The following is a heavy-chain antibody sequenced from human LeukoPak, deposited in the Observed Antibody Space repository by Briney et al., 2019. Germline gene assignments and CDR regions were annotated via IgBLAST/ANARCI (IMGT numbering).Heavy chain of an antibody. CDR1: GGSISSYY. CDR3: ARLTGGGAAAGY. Sequence: SETLSLTCTVSGGSISSYYWSWIRQPPGKGLEWIGYIYYSGSTNYNPSPKSRVTISVDTSKNQFSLKLSSVTAADTAVYYCARLTGGGAAAGYWGQGTLVTVSS. J-gene: IGHJ4*02. V-gene: IGHV4-59*08. D-gene: IGHD6-13*01. CDR2: IYYSGST.